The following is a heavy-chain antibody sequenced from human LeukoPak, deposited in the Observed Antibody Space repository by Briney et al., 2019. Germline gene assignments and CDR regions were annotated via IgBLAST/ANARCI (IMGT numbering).Heavy chain of an antibody. V-gene: IGHV3-21*01. CDR3: ARPRDTASGHAFDI. CDR2: ISSSSSYI. J-gene: IGHJ3*02. Sequence: GGSLRLSCAASGFTFSSYSMNWVRQAPGKGLEWVSSISSSSSYIYYADSVKGRFTIFRDNAKNSLYLQMNSLSAEDTAVYYCARPRDTASGHAFDIWGQGTMVTVSS. D-gene: IGHD5-18*01. CDR1: GFTFSSYS.